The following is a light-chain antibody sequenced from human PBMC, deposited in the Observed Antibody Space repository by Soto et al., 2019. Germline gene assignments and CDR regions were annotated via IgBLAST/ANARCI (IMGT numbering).Light chain of an antibody. J-gene: IGKJ4*01. Sequence: DIQMTQSPSSVSASIGDRVTITCRASQVINRWLSWYQKKPGKAPRFLIYGASTLQSGVPSRFSGSGFGTDFTLTISNLQPEDFATYYCQQARAFPLTFGGGTKVEIK. CDR2: GAS. CDR1: QVINRW. V-gene: IGKV1-12*01. CDR3: QQARAFPLT.